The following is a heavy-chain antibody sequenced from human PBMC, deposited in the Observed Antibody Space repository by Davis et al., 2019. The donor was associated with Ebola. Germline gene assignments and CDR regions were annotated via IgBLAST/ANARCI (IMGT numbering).Heavy chain of an antibody. CDR2: INPNSGDT. CDR3: ATSGMVVTVGY. J-gene: IGHJ4*02. CDR1: AYTFTGYY. D-gene: IGHD2-21*02. Sequence: ASLQVSCNASAYTFTGYYMHWVRQAPGQGLEWMGRINPNSGDTNYAQKFQGRVTMTRDTSISTAYMELSRLRSDDTVVYYCATSGMVVTVGYWGQGTLVTVSS. V-gene: IGHV1-2*05.